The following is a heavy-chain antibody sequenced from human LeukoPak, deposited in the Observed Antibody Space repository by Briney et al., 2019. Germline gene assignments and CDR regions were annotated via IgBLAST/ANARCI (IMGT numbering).Heavy chain of an antibody. CDR3: TNSDDYGDY. CDR1: GFTFSSNS. Sequence: PGGSLRLSCAASGFTFSSNSMNWVRQAPGKGLEWVSYISSTGGTIYYADSMKGRFTISRDDSKNTLYLHMTSLRAEDTAVYYCTNSDDYGDYWGQGTLVTVSS. J-gene: IGHJ4*02. CDR2: ISSTGGTI. V-gene: IGHV3-48*01.